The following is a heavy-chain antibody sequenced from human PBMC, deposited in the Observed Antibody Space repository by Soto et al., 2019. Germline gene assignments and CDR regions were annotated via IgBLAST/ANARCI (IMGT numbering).Heavy chain of an antibody. J-gene: IGHJ4*02. CDR2: IYPGDHET. CDR3: ARSPRSSPYFDY. Sequence: PGEFLKISCRCSGYTFSNFWIAWVRHLPGKGLEWMGIIYPGDHETRYSPSFHGKVTISADKSISTAYLQWSSLEASDSAFYYCARSPRSSPYFDYWGQGALVTVSS. V-gene: IGHV5-51*01. D-gene: IGHD6-13*01. CDR1: GYTFSNFW.